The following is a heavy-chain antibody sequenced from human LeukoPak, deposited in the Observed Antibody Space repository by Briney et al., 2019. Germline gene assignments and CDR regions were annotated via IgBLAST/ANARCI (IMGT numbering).Heavy chain of an antibody. J-gene: IGHJ4*02. CDR3: ARAPSSATSSDY. CDR1: GGSISSYY. CDR2: IYYSGST. V-gene: IGHV4-59*01. Sequence: PSETLSLTCTVSGGSISSYYWSWIRQPPGKGLEWIGYIYYSGSTNYNPSLKSRVTISVDTSKNQFSLKLSSVTAADTAVYYCARAPSSATSSDYWGQGTLVTVSS. D-gene: IGHD6-25*01.